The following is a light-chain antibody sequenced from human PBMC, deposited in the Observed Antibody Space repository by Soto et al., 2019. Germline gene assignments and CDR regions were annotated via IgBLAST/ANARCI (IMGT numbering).Light chain of an antibody. CDR2: GAS. V-gene: IGKV3-20*01. Sequence: EIVLTQSPGTLSLSPGERATLSCRASQSVSSNNLAWYQQRPGQAPRVVIYGASTRATGIPERFSGSGSGTDFTLTISRLEPEDFATYFCQQVFTAPYTLGQGTTVEVK. J-gene: IGKJ1*01. CDR3: QQVFTAPYT. CDR1: QSVSSNN.